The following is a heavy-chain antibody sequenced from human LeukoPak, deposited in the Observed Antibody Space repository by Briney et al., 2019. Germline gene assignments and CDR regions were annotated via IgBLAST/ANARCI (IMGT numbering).Heavy chain of an antibody. CDR1: GCTFTGYY. CDR2: INPNSGGT. CDR3: ARVGRGDWYYFDY. D-gene: IGHD2-21*02. Sequence: ASVKVSCKASGCTFTGYYMHWVRQAPGQGLEWMGWINPNSGGTNYAQKFQGRVTMTRDTSISTAYMELSRLRSDDTAVYYCARVGRGDWYYFDYWGQGTLVTVSS. J-gene: IGHJ4*02. V-gene: IGHV1-2*02.